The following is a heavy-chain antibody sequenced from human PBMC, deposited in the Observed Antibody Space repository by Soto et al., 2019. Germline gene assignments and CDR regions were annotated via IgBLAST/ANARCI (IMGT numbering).Heavy chain of an antibody. CDR2: IYYSGST. Sequence: QVQLQESGPGLVKPSETLSLTCTVSGGSISSYYWSWIRQPPGKGLEWIGYIYYSGSTNYNPSLKSRVTISVDTSKNQFSLKLSSVTAADTAVYYCARVLSLPAASMDVWGQGTTVTVSS. V-gene: IGHV4-59*01. J-gene: IGHJ6*02. D-gene: IGHD2-2*01. CDR3: ARVLSLPAASMDV. CDR1: GGSISSYY.